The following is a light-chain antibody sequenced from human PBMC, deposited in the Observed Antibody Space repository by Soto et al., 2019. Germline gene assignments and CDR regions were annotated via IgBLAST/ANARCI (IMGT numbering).Light chain of an antibody. CDR2: EGS. CDR3: CSYAGDSTFV. J-gene: IGLJ7*01. V-gene: IGLV2-23*03. Sequence: SALTQPASVSGSPGQSITISCTGSSSDVGSYNIVSWYQHHPGRAPKLIIYEGSKRPSGVSNRFSGSKSGNTASLTISGLQAEDEADYYCCSYAGDSTFVFGGGTQLTVL. CDR1: SSDVGSYNI.